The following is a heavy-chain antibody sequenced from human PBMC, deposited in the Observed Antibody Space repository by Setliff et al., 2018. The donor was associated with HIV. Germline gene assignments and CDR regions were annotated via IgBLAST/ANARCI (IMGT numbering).Heavy chain of an antibody. CDR1: GFTFSTFA. V-gene: IGHV3-30*01. CDR2: ITYDGSRT. Sequence: LRLSCVASGFTFSTFAMHWVRQAPGKGPEWVSVITYDGSRTYYADSVKGRFTISRDNSKNTVYLQMDSLPAEDTAVYYCAREGGSSGYCGYFDYWGQGTQVTVSS. D-gene: IGHD3-22*01. CDR3: AREGGSSGYCGYFDY. J-gene: IGHJ4*02.